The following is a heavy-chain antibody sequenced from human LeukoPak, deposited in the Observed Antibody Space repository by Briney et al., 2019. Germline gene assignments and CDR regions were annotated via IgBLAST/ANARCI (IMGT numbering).Heavy chain of an antibody. V-gene: IGHV3-30*18. Sequence: QPGRSLRLSCTASGFSFRSYGMHWVRQAPGKGLEWVAVISYDGSNKYYADSVKGRFTISRDNSKNTLYLQMNSLRAEDTAVYYCAKELRGYSYGLRNNWFDPWGQGTLVTVSS. CDR2: ISYDGSNK. J-gene: IGHJ5*02. CDR3: AKELRGYSYGLRNNWFDP. CDR1: GFSFRSYG. D-gene: IGHD5-18*01.